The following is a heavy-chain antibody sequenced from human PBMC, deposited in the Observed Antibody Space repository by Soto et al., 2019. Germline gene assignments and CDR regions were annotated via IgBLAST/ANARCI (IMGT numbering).Heavy chain of an antibody. CDR2: ISGSGTST. D-gene: IGHD4-17*01. J-gene: IGHJ4*02. Sequence: LRLSCAASGFTFSSYAMSWVRQAPGKGLKWISSISGSGTSTYYADSVKGRFTISRDNSKNTMYLQMNSLRAEDTALYFCAKENTPDYGDYVDYWGQGTLVTVSS. V-gene: IGHV3-23*01. CDR3: AKENTPDYGDYVDY. CDR1: GFTFSSYA.